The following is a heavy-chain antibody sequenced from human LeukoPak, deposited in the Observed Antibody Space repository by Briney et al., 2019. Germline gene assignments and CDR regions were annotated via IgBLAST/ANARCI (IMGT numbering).Heavy chain of an antibody. J-gene: IGHJ4*02. CDR1: GGSISSSSYY. CDR2: FYYSGST. Sequence: PSETLSLTCTVSGGSISSSSYYWGWIRQPPGKGLEWIGTFYYSGSTYYNPSLKSRVTISVDTPKNQFSLKLNSVTAADTAVYYCARRGGWYYFDYWGQGTLVTVSS. D-gene: IGHD6-19*01. V-gene: IGHV4-39*01. CDR3: ARRGGWYYFDY.